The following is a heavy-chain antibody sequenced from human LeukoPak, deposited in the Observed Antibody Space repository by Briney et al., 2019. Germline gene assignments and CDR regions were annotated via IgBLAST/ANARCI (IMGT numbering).Heavy chain of an antibody. CDR2: TDPSDSYT. CDR3: ASGLYYDILTGSLGAFDI. J-gene: IGHJ3*02. D-gene: IGHD3-9*01. V-gene: IGHV5-10-1*01. Sequence: GESLKISCKGSGYGFTSYWISWVRQMPGKGLEWMGRTDPSDSYTNYSPSFQGHVTISADKSISTAYLQWSSLKASDTAMYYCASGLYYDILTGSLGAFDIWGQGTMVTVSS. CDR1: GYGFTSYW.